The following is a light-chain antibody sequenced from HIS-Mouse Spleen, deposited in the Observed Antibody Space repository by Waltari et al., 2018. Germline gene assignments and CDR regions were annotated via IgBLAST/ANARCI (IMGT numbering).Light chain of an antibody. J-gene: IGKJ1*01. CDR1: QGISSY. Sequence: AIRMTQSPSSLSASTGDRVTITCRASQGISSYLAWYQQKPGKAPKLLIYAASTLQSGVPSRFSGSGSGTGFTLTISCLQSEDFATYYCQQYYSYPPWTFGQGTKVEIK. V-gene: IGKV1-8*01. CDR2: AAS. CDR3: QQYYSYPPWT.